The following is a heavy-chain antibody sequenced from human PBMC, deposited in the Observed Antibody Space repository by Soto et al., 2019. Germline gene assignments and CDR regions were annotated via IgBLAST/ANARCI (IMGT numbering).Heavy chain of an antibody. CDR1: GGSISSTNW. V-gene: IGHV4-4*02. Sequence: SETLSLTCVVSGGSISSTNWWTWVRQPPGKRLEWIGEIYHNGSPTYSPSLRGRATISVDKSNNQFSLRLSSVTAADTAVYYCARVWGYYFDYWGQGTLVTVSS. D-gene: IGHD2-21*01. J-gene: IGHJ4*02. CDR2: IYHNGSP. CDR3: ARVWGYYFDY.